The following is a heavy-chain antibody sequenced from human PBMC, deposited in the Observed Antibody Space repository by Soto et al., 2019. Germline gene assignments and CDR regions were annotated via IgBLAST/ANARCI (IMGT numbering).Heavy chain of an antibody. CDR1: GFTFDDYA. Sequence: GGSLRLSCAASGFTFDDYAMHWVRQAPGKGLEWVSGISWNSGSIGYADSVKGRFTISRDNAKNSLYLQMNSLRAEDTALYYCARKVDSGRYDYIWGSYRQDNWFDPWGQGTLVTVSS. CDR2: ISWNSGSI. J-gene: IGHJ5*02. D-gene: IGHD3-16*02. CDR3: ARKVDSGRYDYIWGSYRQDNWFDP. V-gene: IGHV3-9*01.